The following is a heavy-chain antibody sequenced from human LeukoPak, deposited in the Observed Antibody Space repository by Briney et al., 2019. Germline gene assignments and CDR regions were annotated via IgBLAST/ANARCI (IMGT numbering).Heavy chain of an antibody. Sequence: SETLSLTCAVYGGSFSGYYWSWIRQPPGKGLEWIGEINHSGSTNYNPSLKSRVTISVDTSKNQFSLKLSSETAADTAVYYCARDSAYYYDSSGYLRYWGQGTLVTVSS. V-gene: IGHV4-34*01. CDR3: ARDSAYYYDSSGYLRY. D-gene: IGHD3-22*01. CDR2: INHSGST. CDR1: GGSFSGYY. J-gene: IGHJ4*02.